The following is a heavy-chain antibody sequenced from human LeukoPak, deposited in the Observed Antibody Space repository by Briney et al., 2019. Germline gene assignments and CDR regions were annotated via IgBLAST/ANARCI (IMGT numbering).Heavy chain of an antibody. D-gene: IGHD6-13*01. CDR2: IYYSGST. CDR1: GGSISSSSYY. Sequence: PSETLSLTCTVSGGSISSSSYYWGWLRQPPGKGLEWIGRIYYSGSTYYNPSLKSRVTISVDTSKNQFSLKLSSVTAADTAVYYCARPATARYSSSWLDYWGQGTLVTVSS. CDR3: ARPATARYSSSWLDY. V-gene: IGHV4-39*01. J-gene: IGHJ4*02.